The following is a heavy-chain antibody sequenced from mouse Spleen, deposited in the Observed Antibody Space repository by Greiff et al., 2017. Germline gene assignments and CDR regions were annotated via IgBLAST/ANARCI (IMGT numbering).Heavy chain of an antibody. D-gene: IGHD1-1*01. CDR3: ARSPYYYGSSYDY. V-gene: IGHV5-17*01. J-gene: IGHJ2*01. Sequence: EVQVVESGGGLVKPGGSLKLSCAASGFTFSDYGMHWVRQAPEKGLEWVAYISSGSSTIYYADTVKGRFTISRDNAKNTLFLQMTSLRSEDTAMYYCARSPYYYGSSYDYWGQGTTLTVSS. CDR2: ISSGSSTI. CDR1: GFTFSDYG.